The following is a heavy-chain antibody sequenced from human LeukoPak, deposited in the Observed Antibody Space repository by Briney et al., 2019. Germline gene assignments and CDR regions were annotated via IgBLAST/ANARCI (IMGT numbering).Heavy chain of an antibody. CDR2: ISGSGGST. J-gene: IGHJ4*02. CDR1: GFTFSSHA. Sequence: GGSLRLSCAASGFTFSSHAMSWVRQAPGKGLEWVSAISGSGGSTYYADSVKGRFTISRDNSKNTLYLQMNSLRAEDTAVYYCAIYAANYYGSGSYYRSLDYWGQGTLVTVSS. CDR3: AIYAANYYGSGSYYRSLDY. V-gene: IGHV3-23*01. D-gene: IGHD3-10*01.